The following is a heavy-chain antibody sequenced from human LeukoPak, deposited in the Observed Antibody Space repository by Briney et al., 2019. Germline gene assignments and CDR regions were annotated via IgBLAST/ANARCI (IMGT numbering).Heavy chain of an antibody. Sequence: SVTVSCTASGGTFSSYAISWVRQAPGQGLEWMGGIIPIFGTANYAQKFQGRVTITADESTSTAYMELSSLRSEDTAVYYCALLGESREWFDPWGQGTLVTVSS. V-gene: IGHV1-69*13. CDR2: IIPIFGTA. D-gene: IGHD3-10*01. CDR3: ALLGESREWFDP. CDR1: GGTFSSYA. J-gene: IGHJ5*02.